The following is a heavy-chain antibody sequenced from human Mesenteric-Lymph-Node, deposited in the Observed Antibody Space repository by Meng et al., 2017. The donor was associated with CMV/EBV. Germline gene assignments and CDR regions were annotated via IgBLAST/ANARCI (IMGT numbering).Heavy chain of an antibody. Sequence: SGDTFTSYYMHWVRQAPGQGLEWMGIINPSGGSTSYAQKFQGRVTMTRDTSTSTVYMELSSLRSEDTAVYYCARGTGITFGGVDFDYWGQGTLVTVSS. CDR1: GDTFTSYY. V-gene: IGHV1-46*01. J-gene: IGHJ4*02. D-gene: IGHD3-16*01. CDR3: ARGTGITFGGVDFDY. CDR2: INPSGGST.